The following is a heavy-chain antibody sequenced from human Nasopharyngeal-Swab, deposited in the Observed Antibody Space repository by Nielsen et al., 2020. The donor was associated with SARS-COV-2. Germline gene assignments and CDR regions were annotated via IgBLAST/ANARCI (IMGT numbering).Heavy chain of an antibody. V-gene: IGHV4-34*01. CDR3: ARVRGGAPYYYGSWSRLAFDI. CDR2: INHSGST. J-gene: IGHJ3*02. CDR1: GGSFSGYY. D-gene: IGHD3-10*01. Sequence: SETLSLTCAVYGGSFSGYYWSWIRQPPGKGLEWIGEINHSGSTNYNASLKSRVTITVDTSKNQFSLKLSSVTAADTAVYYCARVRGGAPYYYGSWSRLAFDIWGQGTMVTVSS.